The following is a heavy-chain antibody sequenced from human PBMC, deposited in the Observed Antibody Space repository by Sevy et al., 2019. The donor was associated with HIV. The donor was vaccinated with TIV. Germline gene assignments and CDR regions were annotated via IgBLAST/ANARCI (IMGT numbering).Heavy chain of an antibody. CDR2: ISSSSSYI. Sequence: GGSLRLSCAASGFTFSSYSMNWVRQAPGKGLEWVSSISSSSSYIYYADSVKGRFTISRDNAKNSLYLQMNSLRAEDTAVYYCARDVLPYYDFWSGYYPNYYYYYGMDVWGQGTTVTVSS. J-gene: IGHJ6*02. CDR1: GFTFSSYS. CDR3: ARDVLPYYDFWSGYYPNYYYYYGMDV. D-gene: IGHD3-3*01. V-gene: IGHV3-21*01.